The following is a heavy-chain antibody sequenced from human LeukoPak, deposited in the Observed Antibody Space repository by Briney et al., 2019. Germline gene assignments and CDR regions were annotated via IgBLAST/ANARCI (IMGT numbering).Heavy chain of an antibody. CDR2: IYYSGST. D-gene: IGHD2-15*01. Sequence: ASETLSLTCTVSGGSISSYYWSWIRQPPGKGLEWIGYIYYSGSTNYNPSLKSRVTISVDTSKNQFSLKLSSVTAADTAVYYCARDPGAAVFDYWGQGTLVIVSS. J-gene: IGHJ4*02. V-gene: IGHV4-59*01. CDR3: ARDPGAAVFDY. CDR1: GGSISSYY.